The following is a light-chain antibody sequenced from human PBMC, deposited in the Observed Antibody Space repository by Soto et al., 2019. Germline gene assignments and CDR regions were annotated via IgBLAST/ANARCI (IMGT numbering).Light chain of an antibody. CDR1: QDIDSY. CDR3: QQSYSSPPYT. Sequence: DLQMTQSPSSLSASVGDRVTITCRASQDIDSYLNWYQQKPGKAPNLLIYGASSLHSGVPSRFSGSGSGTDFTLTISSLQPEDFATYYCQQSYSSPPYTFGQGTKLEI. CDR2: GAS. V-gene: IGKV1-39*01. J-gene: IGKJ2*01.